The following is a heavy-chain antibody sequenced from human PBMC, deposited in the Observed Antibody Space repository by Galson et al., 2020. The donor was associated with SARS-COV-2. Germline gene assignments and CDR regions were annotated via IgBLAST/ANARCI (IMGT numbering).Heavy chain of an antibody. CDR2: ISATAGNT. CDR3: ANVDYTNGYYFAY. V-gene: IGHV3-23*01. Sequence: ARSLSLSCAASGFTFSNSAMTWVRQAPGKGLEWISSISATAGNTQYADSVKGRFAISRDNSKNTPYLEMNSLKAEDTAVYYCANVDYTNGYYFAYLGQGNLVTVSS. CDR1: GFTFSNSA. D-gene: IGHD2-8*01. J-gene: IGHJ4*02.